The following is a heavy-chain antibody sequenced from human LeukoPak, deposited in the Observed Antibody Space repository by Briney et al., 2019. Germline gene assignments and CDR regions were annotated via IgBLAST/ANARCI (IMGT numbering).Heavy chain of an antibody. CDR2: INHSGST. CDR1: GGSFSGYY. J-gene: IGHJ3*02. D-gene: IGHD2-15*01. V-gene: IGHV4-34*01. Sequence: SETLSLTCAVYGGSFSGYYWSWIRQPPGKGLEWIGEINHSGSTNYNPSLKSRVTISVDTSKNQFSLKLSSVTAADTALYYCATQNDFYCSGGSCYVLDPDAFDIWGQGTMVTVSS. CDR3: ATQNDFYCSGGSCYVLDPDAFDI.